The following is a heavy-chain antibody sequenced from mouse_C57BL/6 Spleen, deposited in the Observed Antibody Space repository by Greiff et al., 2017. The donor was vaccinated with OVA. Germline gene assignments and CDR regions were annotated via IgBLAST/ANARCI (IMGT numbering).Heavy chain of an antibody. J-gene: IGHJ4*01. CDR1: GYAFSSSW. Sequence: VQLVESGPELVKPGASVKFSCKASGYAFSSSWMNWVQQRPGKGLEWIGRIYPGDGDTNYNRKFKGKATLTADKSSSIAYMPLSSLTSEVSAVYFCASRYYGGSSAYDYAMGYWGQGTSVTVSS. CDR2: IYPGDGDT. V-gene: IGHV1-82*01. D-gene: IGHD1-1*01. CDR3: ASRYYGGSSAYDYAMGY.